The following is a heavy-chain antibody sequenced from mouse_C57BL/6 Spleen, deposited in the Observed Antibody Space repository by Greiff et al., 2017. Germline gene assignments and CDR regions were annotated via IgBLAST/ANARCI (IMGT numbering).Heavy chain of an antibody. V-gene: IGHV1-82*01. CDR3: ARLKGYDYDGDY. J-gene: IGHJ2*01. CDR2: IYPGDGDT. Sequence: QVQLKQSGPELVKPGASVRISCKASGYAFSSSWMNWVKPRPGKGLEWIGRIYPGDGDTNYNGKFKGKAPLSANKSSSTAYMQLSSLTSEDSAVYFCARLKGYDYDGDYWGQGTTLTVSS. D-gene: IGHD2-4*01. CDR1: GYAFSSSW.